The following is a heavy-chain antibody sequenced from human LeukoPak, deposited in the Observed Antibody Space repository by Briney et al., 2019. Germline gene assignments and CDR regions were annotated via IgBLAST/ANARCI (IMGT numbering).Heavy chain of an antibody. CDR3: ATSSVVTPLYSALAY. J-gene: IGHJ4*02. Sequence: GGSLRLSCAASGFTFSSYSMNWVRQAPGKGLEWVSSISSSSSYIYYADSVKGRFTISRDNAKNSLYLQMNSLRAADTAVYYCATSSVVTPLYSALAYWGQGTLVTVSS. V-gene: IGHV3-21*01. CDR2: ISSSSSYI. CDR1: GFTFSSYS. D-gene: IGHD4-23*01.